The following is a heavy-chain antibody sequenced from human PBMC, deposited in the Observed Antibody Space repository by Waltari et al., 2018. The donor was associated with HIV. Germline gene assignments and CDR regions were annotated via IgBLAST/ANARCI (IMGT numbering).Heavy chain of an antibody. J-gene: IGHJ4*02. Sequence: EVQLVESGGDLVKPGGCLRLSCAASGFTFSNAWMSWVRQAPGKGPEWVGRIKSKADGWTTDYAAPVKGRFTISRDDSKNTLYLQMNSLRFEDTAVYYCTTDEFYYGNSGYFDYWGQGTLVTVSS. CDR3: TTDEFYYGNSGYFDY. V-gene: IGHV3-15*05. CDR2: IKSKADGWTT. D-gene: IGHD3-22*01. CDR1: GFTFSNAW.